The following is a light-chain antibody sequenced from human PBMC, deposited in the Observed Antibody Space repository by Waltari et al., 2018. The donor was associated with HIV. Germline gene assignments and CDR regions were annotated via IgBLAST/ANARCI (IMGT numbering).Light chain of an antibody. J-gene: IGKJ3*01. CDR3: QQRSNWPPST. CDR1: QCVSSY. CDR2: DAS. V-gene: IGKV3-11*01. Sequence: EIVLTQSPATLSLSPGDRATLSCRASQCVSSYLAWYQQKPGQAPRLLIYDASNRATGIPARFSGSGSGTDFTLTISSLEPEDFAVYYCQQRSNWPPSTFGPGTKVDIK.